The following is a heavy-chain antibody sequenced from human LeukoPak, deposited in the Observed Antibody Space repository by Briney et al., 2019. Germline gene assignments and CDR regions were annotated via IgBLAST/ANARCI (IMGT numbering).Heavy chain of an antibody. CDR3: ALQGRYYFDY. Sequence: GGSLRLSCAASGFTFSSYGMHWVRQAPGKGLEWVAVISYDGSNKYYADSVKGRFTISRDNSKNTLYLQMNSLRAEDTAVYYCALQGRYYFDYWGQGTLVTVSS. CDR1: GFTFSSYG. CDR2: ISYDGSNK. J-gene: IGHJ4*02. V-gene: IGHV3-30*03. D-gene: IGHD4-11*01.